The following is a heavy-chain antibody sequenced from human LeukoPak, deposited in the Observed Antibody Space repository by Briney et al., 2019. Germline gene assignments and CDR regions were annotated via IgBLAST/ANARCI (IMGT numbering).Heavy chain of an antibody. CDR2: INHSGST. Sequence: SETLSLTCAVYGGSFSGYYWSWIRQPPGKGPEWIGEINHSGSTNYNPSLKSRVTISVDTSKNQFSLKLSSVTAADTAVYYCARDVRGLLLLYYYYMDVWGKGTTVTVSS. J-gene: IGHJ6*03. CDR1: GGSFSGYY. CDR3: ARDVRGLLLLYYYYMDV. D-gene: IGHD3-22*01. V-gene: IGHV4-34*01.